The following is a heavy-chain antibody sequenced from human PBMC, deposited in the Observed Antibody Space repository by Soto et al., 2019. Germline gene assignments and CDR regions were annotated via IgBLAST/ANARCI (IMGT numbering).Heavy chain of an antibody. CDR3: AVVLRFLEWLPNFDY. D-gene: IGHD3-3*01. Sequence: GGSLRLSCAASGFTFSSYAMSWVRQAPGKGLEWVSAISGSGGIIYYADSVKGRFTISRDNSKNTLYLQMNSLRAEDTAVYYCAVVLRFLEWLPNFDYWGQGTLVTVSS. V-gene: IGHV3-23*01. CDR1: GFTFSSYA. J-gene: IGHJ4*02. CDR2: ISGSGGII.